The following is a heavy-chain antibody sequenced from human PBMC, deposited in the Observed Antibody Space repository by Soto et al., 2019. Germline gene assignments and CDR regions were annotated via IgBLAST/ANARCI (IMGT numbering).Heavy chain of an antibody. Sequence: SETLSLTCTVSGGSISSSSYYWGWIRQPPGKGLEWIESIYYSGSTYYNPSLKSRVTISVDTAKNQFSLKLSSVTAADTAVYYCARVYTISDAFDIWGQGTMVTVSS. CDR3: ARVYTISDAFDI. CDR1: GGSISSSSYY. CDR2: IYYSGST. V-gene: IGHV4-39*07. D-gene: IGHD3-9*01. J-gene: IGHJ3*02.